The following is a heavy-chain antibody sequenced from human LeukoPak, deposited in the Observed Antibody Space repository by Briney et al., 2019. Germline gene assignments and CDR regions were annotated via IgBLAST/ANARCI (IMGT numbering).Heavy chain of an antibody. CDR3: ARIGSGTYSDAFDI. J-gene: IGHJ3*02. CDR2: IKGDGSTA. Sequence: PGGSLRLSCAASGFTFSSYWMHWVRQAPGKGLVWVSRIKGDGSTATYADSVKGRFIISRDNAKNTVYLQMNSLRAEDTAVYYCARIGSGTYSDAFDIWGQGTMVTVSS. CDR1: GFTFSSYW. V-gene: IGHV3-74*01. D-gene: IGHD1-26*01.